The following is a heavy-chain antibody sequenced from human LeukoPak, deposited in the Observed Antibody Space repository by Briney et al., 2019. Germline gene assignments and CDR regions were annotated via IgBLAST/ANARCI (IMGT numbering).Heavy chain of an antibody. Sequence: GGSLRLSCAASGFIFSSYGMHWVRQAPGKGLEWVAVIWYDGSNKFYADSVKGRFTISRDNSKNTLYLQMNSLRAEDTAVYYCAKGDFYGDYPYGMDVWGQGTTVTVSS. D-gene: IGHD3-3*01. CDR1: GFIFSSYG. CDR3: AKGDFYGDYPYGMDV. V-gene: IGHV3-33*06. J-gene: IGHJ6*02. CDR2: IWYDGSNK.